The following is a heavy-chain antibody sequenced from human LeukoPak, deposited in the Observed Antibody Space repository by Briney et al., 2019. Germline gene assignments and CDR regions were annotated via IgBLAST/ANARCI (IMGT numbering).Heavy chain of an antibody. V-gene: IGHV3-21*01. CDR1: GFTFSSYS. CDR2: ISSGSSYI. D-gene: IGHD3-9*01. Sequence: GGSLRLSCAASGFTFSSYSMSWVRQAPGKGLEWVSSISSGSSYIYYADSVKGRFTISRDNAKNSLYLQVNSLKAEDTAVYYCARDAVDSLDYWGQGTLVTVSS. J-gene: IGHJ4*02. CDR3: ARDAVDSLDY.